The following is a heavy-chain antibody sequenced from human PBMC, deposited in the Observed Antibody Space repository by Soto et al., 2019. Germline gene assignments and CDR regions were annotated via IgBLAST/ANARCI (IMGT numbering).Heavy chain of an antibody. CDR3: ARGGAIFGVVISHYYGMDV. Sequence: ASVKVSCKASGYTFTSYYMHWVRQAPGQGLEWMGIINPSGGSTSYAQKFQGRVTMTRDTSTSTVYMELSSLRSEDTAVCYCARGGAIFGVVISHYYGMDVWGQGTTVTVSS. J-gene: IGHJ6*02. CDR1: GYTFTSYY. V-gene: IGHV1-46*01. D-gene: IGHD3-3*01. CDR2: INPSGGST.